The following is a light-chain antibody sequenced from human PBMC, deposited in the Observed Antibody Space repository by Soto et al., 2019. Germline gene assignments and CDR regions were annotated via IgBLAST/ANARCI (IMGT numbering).Light chain of an antibody. J-gene: IGLJ1*01. V-gene: IGLV2-14*01. Sequence: QSALTQPASVSGSPGQSITISCTGTSRDIGFFNYVSWYQQFPGNAPKLIIFEVTNRPSGVSNRFSASKSGNTASLTISGLQAEDGADYYCSSYTPSSTYVFGTGTKLTVL. CDR3: SSYTPSSTYV. CDR2: EVT. CDR1: SRDIGFFNY.